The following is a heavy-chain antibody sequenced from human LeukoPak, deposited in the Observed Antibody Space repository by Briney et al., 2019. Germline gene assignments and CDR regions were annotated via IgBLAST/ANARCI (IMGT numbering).Heavy chain of an antibody. D-gene: IGHD3-10*01. CDR1: DGSITNYY. Sequence: SETLSLTCTVSDGSITNYYWSWIRQPPGKGLEWIGHIYYSGSTNYNPSLKSRVTISLDTSKKQFSLNLSSVTAADTAVYYCARHTGTRGYYGSGSYYNWFDPWGQGTLVTVSS. V-gene: IGHV4-59*01. J-gene: IGHJ5*02. CDR2: IYYSGST. CDR3: ARHTGTRGYYGSGSYYNWFDP.